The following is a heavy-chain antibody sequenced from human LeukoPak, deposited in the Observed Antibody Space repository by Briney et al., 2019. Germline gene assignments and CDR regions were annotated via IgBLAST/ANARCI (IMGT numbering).Heavy chain of an antibody. J-gene: IGHJ4*02. CDR1: GFTFSSYS. CDR2: IYSGGST. Sequence: GGSLRLSCAASGFTFSSYSMNWVRQAPGKGLEWVSVIYSGGSTYYADSVKGRFTISRHNSKNTLYLQMNSLRAEDTAVYYCARGGTSHFDYWGQGTLVTVSS. CDR3: ARGGTSHFDY. D-gene: IGHD2-2*01. V-gene: IGHV3-53*04.